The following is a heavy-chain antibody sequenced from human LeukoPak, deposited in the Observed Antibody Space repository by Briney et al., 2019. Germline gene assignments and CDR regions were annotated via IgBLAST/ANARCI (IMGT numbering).Heavy chain of an antibody. Sequence: GGSLRLSCAASGFTFSSYSMNWVRQAPGKGLEWVSYISSSSSTIYYADSVKGRFTISRDNAKNSLYLQMNSLRAEDTAVCYCARASKTGASNDFWSGYISRYWGQGTLVTVSS. D-gene: IGHD3-3*01. CDR3: ARASKTGASNDFWSGYISRY. V-gene: IGHV3-48*04. J-gene: IGHJ4*02. CDR2: ISSSSSTI. CDR1: GFTFSSYS.